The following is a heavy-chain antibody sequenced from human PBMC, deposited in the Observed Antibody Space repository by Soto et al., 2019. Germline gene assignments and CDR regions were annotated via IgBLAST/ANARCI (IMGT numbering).Heavy chain of an antibody. J-gene: IGHJ4*02. CDR3: ARGGYGDYGH. D-gene: IGHD4-17*01. Sequence: GGSLRLSCAASGSTFSSYGMHWVRQAPGKGLEWVAVIWYDGSNKYYADSVKGRFTISRDNAKNSLYLQMNSLRAEDTAVYYCARGGYGDYGHWGQGTLVTVSS. CDR2: IWYDGSNK. V-gene: IGHV3-33*01. CDR1: GSTFSSYG.